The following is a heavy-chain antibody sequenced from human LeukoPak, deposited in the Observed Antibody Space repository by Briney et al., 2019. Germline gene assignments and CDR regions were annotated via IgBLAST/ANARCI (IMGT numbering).Heavy chain of an antibody. CDR1: GVTFSSYG. Sequence: GGSLRLSCAASGVTFSSYGMHWVRQAPGKGLEWVAFIRYDGSNKYYADSVKGRFTISRDNSKNPLYLQMNSLRAEDTAVYYCAKDTCLVLACVYFDYWGQGTLITVSS. D-gene: IGHD2-15*01. V-gene: IGHV3-30*02. CDR2: IRYDGSNK. J-gene: IGHJ4*02. CDR3: AKDTCLVLACVYFDY.